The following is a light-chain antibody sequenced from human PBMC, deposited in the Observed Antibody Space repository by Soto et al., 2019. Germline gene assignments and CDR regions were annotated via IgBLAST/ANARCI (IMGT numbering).Light chain of an antibody. J-gene: IGKJ1*01. CDR2: DAS. V-gene: IGKV3-11*01. CDR3: QQRSNWPPWT. Sequence: EIVLTQSPATLSLSPGERATLSCRASQSVSSSLAWYQQKPGQAPRLLLYDASNRATGIPARFSGSGSGTDFTLTISSLEPEDFAVYYCQQRSNWPPWTFGQGTKVEIK. CDR1: QSVSSS.